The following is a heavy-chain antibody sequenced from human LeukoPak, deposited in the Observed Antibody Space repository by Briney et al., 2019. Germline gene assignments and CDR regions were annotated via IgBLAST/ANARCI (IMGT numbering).Heavy chain of an antibody. CDR2: ISSSSSYI. D-gene: IGHD6-6*01. V-gene: IGHV3-21*01. CDR1: GFTFSSYS. CDR3: ARAKGVAALIDP. Sequence: GGSLRLSCAASGFTFSSYSMYWVRQAPGKGLEWVSSISSSSSYIYYADSVKGRFTISRDNAKNSLYLQMNSLRAEDTAVYYCARAKGVAALIDPWGQGTLVTVSS. J-gene: IGHJ5*02.